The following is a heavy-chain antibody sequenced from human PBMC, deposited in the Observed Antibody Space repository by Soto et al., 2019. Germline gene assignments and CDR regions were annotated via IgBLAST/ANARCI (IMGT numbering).Heavy chain of an antibody. Sequence: ASVKVSCKASGYTFTGDYMHGVRQAPGQGLEWMGWINPNSGGTNYAQKFQGRVTMTRDTSISTAYMELSRLRSDDTAVYYCARTFAVAGTEYYFDYWGQGTLVTVSS. CDR3: ARTFAVAGTEYYFDY. D-gene: IGHD6-19*01. J-gene: IGHJ4*02. CDR1: GYTFTGDY. CDR2: INPNSGGT. V-gene: IGHV1-2*02.